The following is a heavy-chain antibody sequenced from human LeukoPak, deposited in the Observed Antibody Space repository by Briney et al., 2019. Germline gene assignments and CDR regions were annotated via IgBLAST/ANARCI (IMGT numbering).Heavy chain of an antibody. D-gene: IGHD5-12*01. CDR1: GFTVSSNY. CDR3: ARGGMVATIEN. J-gene: IGHJ4*02. V-gene: IGHV3-53*01. Sequence: PGGSLRLSCAASGFTVSSNYMSWVRQAPGKGLEWVSVIDSVDGAYYADSVKGRFIISRDNSKNTLYLQLNSLRAEDTAVYYCARGGMVATIENWGQGTLVTVSS. CDR2: IDSVDGA.